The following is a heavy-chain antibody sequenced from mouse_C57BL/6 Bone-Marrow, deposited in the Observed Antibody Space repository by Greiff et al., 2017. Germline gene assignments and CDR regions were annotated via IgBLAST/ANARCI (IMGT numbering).Heavy chain of an antibody. J-gene: IGHJ3*01. D-gene: IGHD4-1*01. V-gene: IGHV1-4*01. CDR2: INPSSGYT. CDR3: ARSFNWEFAY. Sequence: QVQLQQSGAELARPGASVKMSCKASGYTFTSYTMHWVKQRPGQGLEWIGYINPSSGYTKYNQKFKDKATLTADKSSSTAYMQLSSLTSDDSAVYYCARSFNWEFAYWGQGTLVTVSA. CDR1: GYTFTSYT.